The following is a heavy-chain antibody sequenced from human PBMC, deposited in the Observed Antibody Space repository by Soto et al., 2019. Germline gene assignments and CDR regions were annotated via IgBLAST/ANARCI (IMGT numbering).Heavy chain of an antibody. CDR2: IRSKANSYAT. CDR3: TRHTEWEPNTTSNSRSQLHVAFDY. Sequence: EVQLVESGGGLVQPGGSLKLSCEASGFTFSGSAMHWVRQAAGRGLEWVGRIRSKANSYATPYAASVKGRFTVSRDDSKNTAYLQMNSLQAEDTAVYYCTRHTEWEPNTTSNSRSQLHVAFDYWGQGTLVTVSS. J-gene: IGHJ4*02. CDR1: GFTFSGSA. D-gene: IGHD1-26*01. V-gene: IGHV3-73*02.